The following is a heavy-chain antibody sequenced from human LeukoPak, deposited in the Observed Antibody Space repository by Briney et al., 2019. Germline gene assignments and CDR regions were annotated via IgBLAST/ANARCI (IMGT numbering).Heavy chain of an antibody. D-gene: IGHD2-2*01. Sequence: PGGSLRLSCAASGFTFSIYAMSWVRQAPGKGLEWVSAISGSGGSTYYADSVKGRFTISRDNSKNTLYLQMNSLRAEDTAVYYCAKDGMDEYDIVVVPAALGGQGTLVTVSS. J-gene: IGHJ4*02. CDR3: AKDGMDEYDIVVVPAAL. CDR2: ISGSGGST. CDR1: GFTFSIYA. V-gene: IGHV3-23*01.